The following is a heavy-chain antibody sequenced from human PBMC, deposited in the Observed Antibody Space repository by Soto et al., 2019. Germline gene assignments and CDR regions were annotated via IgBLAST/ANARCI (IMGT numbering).Heavy chain of an antibody. J-gene: IGHJ4*02. CDR2: ISFDGNNK. V-gene: IGHV3-30-3*01. CDR3: ARDRVLAGIGEVDY. CDR1: GFTFSNSA. D-gene: IGHD6-19*01. Sequence: LRLSCAASGFTFSNSAMHWVRQAPGKGLEWVAVISFDGNNKYYVDSVKGRFTISRDNSKNTLYLQMNSLRAEDTAVYYCARDRVLAGIGEVDYWGQGTLVTVSS.